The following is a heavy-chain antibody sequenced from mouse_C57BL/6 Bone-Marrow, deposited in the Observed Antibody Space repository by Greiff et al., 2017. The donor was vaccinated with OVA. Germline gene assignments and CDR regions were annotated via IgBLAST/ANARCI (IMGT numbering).Heavy chain of an antibody. CDR3: ARSVYDGFSYAMDY. V-gene: IGHV1-81*01. J-gene: IGHJ4*01. D-gene: IGHD2-3*01. CDR2: IYPRSGNT. Sequence: QVQLKQSGAELARPGASVKLSCKASGYTFTSYGISWVKQRTGQGLEWIGEIYPRSGNTYYNEKFKGKATLTADKSSSTAYMELRSLTSEDSAVYFCARSVYDGFSYAMDYWGQGTSVTVSS. CDR1: GYTFTSYG.